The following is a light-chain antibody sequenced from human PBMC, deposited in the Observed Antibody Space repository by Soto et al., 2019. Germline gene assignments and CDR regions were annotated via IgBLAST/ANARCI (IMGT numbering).Light chain of an antibody. V-gene: IGLV4-69*01. J-gene: IGLJ2*01. CDR1: RGHSSYA. CDR3: QTWGTGIVV. CDR2: VHSDGSH. Sequence: QPVLTQSPSASASLGASVKLTCTLSRGHSSYAIAWHQHQPAKGPRYLMKVHSDGSHTKGDGIPDRFSGSSSGAERYLTISGLQSEDEADYYCQTWGTGIVVFGGGTKLTVL.